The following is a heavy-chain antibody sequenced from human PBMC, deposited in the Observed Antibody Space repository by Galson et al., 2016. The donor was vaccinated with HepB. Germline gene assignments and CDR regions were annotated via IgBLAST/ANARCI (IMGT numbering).Heavy chain of an antibody. D-gene: IGHD3-10*01. J-gene: IGHJ6*02. CDR3: VHRGGSGDYYYCDTYGLDV. CDR2: IYWDDDK. V-gene: IGHV2-5*02. Sequence: PALVKPTQTLTLTCSFSGFSLSTGGVGVGWIRQPPGKALEWLAVIYWDDDKRYSPSLKSRLSLTKDTSKNQVVLTMTNMDPMDTATYFCVHRGGSGDYYYCDTYGLDVWGQGTTFTVSS. CDR1: GFSLSTGGVG.